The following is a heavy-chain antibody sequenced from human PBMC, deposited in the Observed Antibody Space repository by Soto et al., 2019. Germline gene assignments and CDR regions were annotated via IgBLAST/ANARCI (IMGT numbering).Heavy chain of an antibody. CDR2: ISAYNGNT. CDR3: ARDLDGVTNWFDP. Sequence: ASVKVSCTASGYTFTSYGISWVRQAPGQGLERMGWISAYNGNTNYAQKLQGRVTMTTDTSTSTAYMELRSLRSDDTAVYYCARDLDGVTNWFDPWGQGTLVTVSS. J-gene: IGHJ5*02. CDR1: GYTFTSYG. D-gene: IGHD3-3*01. V-gene: IGHV1-18*01.